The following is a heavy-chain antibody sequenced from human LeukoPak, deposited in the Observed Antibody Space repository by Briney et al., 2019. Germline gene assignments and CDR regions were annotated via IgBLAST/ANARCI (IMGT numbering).Heavy chain of an antibody. CDR2: IYSGGST. CDR3: ASPNSA. J-gene: IGHJ4*02. Sequence: GGSLRLSCAASGFTFSSYGMHWVRQAPGKGLEWVSVIYSGGSTYYADSVKGRFTISRDNSKNTLYLQMNSLRAEDTAVYYCASPNSAWGQGTLVTVSS. CDR1: GFTFSSYG. V-gene: IGHV3-NL1*01. D-gene: IGHD4-23*01.